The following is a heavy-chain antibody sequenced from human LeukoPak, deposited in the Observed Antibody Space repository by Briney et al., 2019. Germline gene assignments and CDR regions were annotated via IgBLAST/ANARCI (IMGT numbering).Heavy chain of an antibody. CDR3: ASLAAAGAP. D-gene: IGHD6-13*01. Sequence: SETLSLTCAVYGGSFSGYYWSWIRQPPGKGLEWIGEINHSGSTNYNPSLKSRVTISVDTSKNQFSLKLSSVTAADTAVYYCASLAAAGAPWGQGTLVTVSS. CDR1: GGSFSGYY. J-gene: IGHJ4*02. CDR2: INHSGST. V-gene: IGHV4-34*01.